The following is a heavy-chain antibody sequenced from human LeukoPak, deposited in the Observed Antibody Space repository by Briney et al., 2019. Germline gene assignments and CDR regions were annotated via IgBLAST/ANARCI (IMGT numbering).Heavy chain of an antibody. CDR1: GFTFSSYW. CDR2: IKQDGSEK. V-gene: IGHV3-7*01. CDR3: ASEQWLRY. Sequence: PGGALRLSCAASGFTFSSYWMSWIRQAPGKGLEGVANIKQDGSEKYYVDSVKGRFTISRDNAKNSLYLQMNSLRAEDTAVYYCASEQWLRYWGQGHLVPVSS. J-gene: IGHJ1*01. D-gene: IGHD6-19*01.